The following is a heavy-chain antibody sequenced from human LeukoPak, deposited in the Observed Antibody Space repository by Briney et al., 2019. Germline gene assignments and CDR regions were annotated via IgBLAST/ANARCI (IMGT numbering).Heavy chain of an antibody. CDR1: GGSITSYY. CDR3: ARSTSLSPIDY. V-gene: IGHV4-59*12. J-gene: IGHJ4*02. CDR2: IYYSGST. D-gene: IGHD2-2*01. Sequence: SETLSLTCTVSGGSITSYYWSWIRQPPGQGLERIGHIYYSGSTNYNPSLKSRVTISVDTSKNQFSLKLSSVTAADTAVYYCARSTSLSPIDYWGQGTLVTVSS.